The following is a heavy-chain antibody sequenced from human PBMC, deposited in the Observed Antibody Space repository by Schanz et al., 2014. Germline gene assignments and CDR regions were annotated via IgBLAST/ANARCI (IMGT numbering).Heavy chain of an antibody. Sequence: EVLLLESGGRVERPGGSLRLSCAASGFTFSDYYMSWIRQAPGKGLEWVSALSGSGAGTFYADSVKGRFTISRDNSENTLYLQMNSLRAEDTAVYYCAKQHGVVQQVSDYWAQGTLDTVSS. CDR1: GFTFSDYY. CDR2: LSGSGAGT. CDR3: AKQHGVVQQVSDY. D-gene: IGHD2-8*01. J-gene: IGHJ4*02. V-gene: IGHV3-23*01.